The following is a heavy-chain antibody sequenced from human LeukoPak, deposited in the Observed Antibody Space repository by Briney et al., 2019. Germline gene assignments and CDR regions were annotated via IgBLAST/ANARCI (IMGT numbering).Heavy chain of an antibody. V-gene: IGHV1-18*01. CDR2: ISANNGNT. J-gene: IGHJ4*02. CDR3: ARDEPLVVTTVVAPYDY. D-gene: IGHD4-23*01. CDR1: GYTITSYA. Sequence: ASVKVSCKASGYTITSYAFSWVRQAPGQGLEWMGWISANNGNTIYAQNLQGRVTMTTDTSTSTAYMELMSLRSDDTAVYYCARDEPLVVTTVVAPYDYWGQGTLVTVSS.